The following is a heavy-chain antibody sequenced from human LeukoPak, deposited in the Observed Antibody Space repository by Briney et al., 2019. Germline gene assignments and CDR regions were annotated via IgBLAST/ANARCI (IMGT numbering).Heavy chain of an antibody. CDR2: INHSGST. V-gene: IGHV4-34*01. CDR1: GGSFSGYY. D-gene: IGHD1-26*01. CDR3: ARPAGRMVGSYYSPRYNYMDV. Sequence: SETLSLTCAVYGGSFSGYYWSWIRQPPGKGLEWIGEINHSGSTNYNPSLKSRVTISVDTSKNQFSLKLSSVTAADTAVYYCARPAGRMVGSYYSPRYNYMDVWGKGTTVTVSS. J-gene: IGHJ6*03.